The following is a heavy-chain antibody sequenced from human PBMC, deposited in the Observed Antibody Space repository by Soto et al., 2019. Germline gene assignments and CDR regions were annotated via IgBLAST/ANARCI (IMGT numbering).Heavy chain of an antibody. CDR2: IYHSGST. D-gene: IGHD3-9*01. Sequence: KPSETLSLTCAVSGGSISSSNWWSWVRQPPGKGLEWIGEIYHSGSTNYNPSLKSRVTISVDKSKNQFSLKLSSVTAADTAVYYCARVSDILTGYDVLDPWGQGTLVTVSS. J-gene: IGHJ5*02. CDR3: ARVSDILTGYDVLDP. V-gene: IGHV4-4*02. CDR1: GGSISSSNW.